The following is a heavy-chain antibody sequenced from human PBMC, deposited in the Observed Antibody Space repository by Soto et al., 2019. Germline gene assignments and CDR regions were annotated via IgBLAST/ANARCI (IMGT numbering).Heavy chain of an antibody. CDR1: GGSISSGGYY. V-gene: IGHV4-31*03. Sequence: PSETLSLTCTVSGGSISSGGYYWSWIRQHPGKGLEWIGYIYYSGSTYYNPSLKSRVTISVDTSKNQFSLKLSSVTAADTAVYYCAREAQYCTNGVCYLTYFDYWGQGTLVTVSS. J-gene: IGHJ4*02. D-gene: IGHD2-8*01. CDR3: AREAQYCTNGVCYLTYFDY. CDR2: IYYSGST.